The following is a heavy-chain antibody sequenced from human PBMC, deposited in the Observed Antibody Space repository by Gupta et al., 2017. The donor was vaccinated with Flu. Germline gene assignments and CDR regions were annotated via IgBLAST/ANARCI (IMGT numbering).Heavy chain of an antibody. J-gene: IGHJ6*03. CDR2: IKSPFDGGST. CDR1: VFTFMNAW. D-gene: IGHD6-13*01. V-gene: IGHV3-15*01. CDR3: ARIAAAGTGNYMDV. Sequence: EVQLVESGGGLVKPGGSLRLSCAASVFTFMNAWMTWVRQAPGKGLEWVGRIKSPFDGGSTDYASSVKDRFTISRDDSKNTIYLQMNGLNAEDTALYYCARIAAAGTGNYMDVWGKGTTVTVSS.